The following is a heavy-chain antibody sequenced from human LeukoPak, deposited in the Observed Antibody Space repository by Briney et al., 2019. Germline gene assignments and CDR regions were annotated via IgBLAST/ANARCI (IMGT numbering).Heavy chain of an antibody. CDR1: GGSISSSSNY. CDR2: IYYSGST. CDR3: WGYSYGYYYFDY. D-gene: IGHD5-18*01. Sequence: SETLSLTCTVSGGSISSSSNYWGWIRQPPGKGLEWIGSIYYSGSTYYNPSLKSRVTISVDTSKNQFSLKLSSVTAADTAVYYCWGYSYGYYYFDYWGQGTLVTVSS. J-gene: IGHJ4*02. V-gene: IGHV4-39*01.